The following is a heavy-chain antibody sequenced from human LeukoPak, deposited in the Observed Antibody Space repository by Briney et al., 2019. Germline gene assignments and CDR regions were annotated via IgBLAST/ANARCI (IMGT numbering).Heavy chain of an antibody. J-gene: IGHJ5*02. CDR2: IYHSGST. V-gene: IGHV4-4*02. CDR3: ARGIMGATNWFDP. CDR1: GGSISSSNW. Sequence: SETLSLTCAVSGGSISSSNWWSWVRQPPGKGLEWIGEIYHSGSTNYNPSLKSRVTMSVDTSKNQFSLRLSSVTAADTAVYYCARGIMGATNWFDPWGQGTLVTVSS. D-gene: IGHD1-26*01.